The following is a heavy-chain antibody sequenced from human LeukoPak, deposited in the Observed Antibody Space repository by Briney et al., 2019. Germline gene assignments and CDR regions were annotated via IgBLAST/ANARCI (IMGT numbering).Heavy chain of an antibody. J-gene: IGHJ4*02. Sequence: SETLSLTCTVSGGSMSSYYWSWIRQPPGKGLEWIGHIYYSGSTNYNPSLKSRVTISVDTSKNQFSLKLSSVTVADTAVYYCARGGIQLCPDYWGQGTLVTVSS. D-gene: IGHD5-18*01. V-gene: IGHV4-59*12. CDR3: ARGGIQLCPDY. CDR2: IYYSGST. CDR1: GGSMSSYY.